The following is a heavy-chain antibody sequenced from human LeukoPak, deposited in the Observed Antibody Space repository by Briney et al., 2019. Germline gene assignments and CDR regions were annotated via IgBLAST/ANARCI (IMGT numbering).Heavy chain of an antibody. CDR1: GGSISSSSYY. Sequence: KTSETLSLTCTVSGGSISSSSYYWGWIRQPPGKGLEWIGSIYYSGSTFYNPSLKSRVTISVDTSKNQFSLKLSSVTAADTAVYYCLAARPGNDAFDIWGQGTMVTVSS. V-gene: IGHV4-39*01. J-gene: IGHJ3*02. CDR3: LAARPGNDAFDI. CDR2: IYYSGST. D-gene: IGHD6-6*01.